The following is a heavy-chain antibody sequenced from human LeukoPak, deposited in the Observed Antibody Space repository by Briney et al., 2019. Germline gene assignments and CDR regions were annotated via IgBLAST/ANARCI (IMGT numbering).Heavy chain of an antibody. CDR3: ARVEAYYYDSSGLDY. V-gene: IGHV1-69*13. J-gene: IGHJ4*02. CDR1: GGTFSSYA. D-gene: IGHD3-22*01. CDR2: IIPIFGTA. Sequence: ASVKVSCKASGGTFSSYAISWARQAPGQGLEWMGGIIPIFGTANYAQKFQGRVTITADESTSTAYMELSSLRSEDTAVYYCARVEAYYYDSSGLDYWGQGTLVTVSS.